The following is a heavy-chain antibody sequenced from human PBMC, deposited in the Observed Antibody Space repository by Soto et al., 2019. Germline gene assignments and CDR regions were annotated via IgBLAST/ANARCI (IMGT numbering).Heavy chain of an antibody. D-gene: IGHD6-13*01. V-gene: IGHV3-49*03. CDR2: IRSKAYGGTT. Sequence: HPGGSLRLSCTASGFTFGDYAMSWFRQAPGKGLEWVGFIRSKAYGGTTEYAASVKGRFTIPRDDSKSIAYLQMNSLKTEDTAVYYCTRYRDIIAAAGHYYYYGMDVWGQGTTVTVSS. CDR1: GFTFGDYA. CDR3: TRYRDIIAAAGHYYYYGMDV. J-gene: IGHJ6*02.